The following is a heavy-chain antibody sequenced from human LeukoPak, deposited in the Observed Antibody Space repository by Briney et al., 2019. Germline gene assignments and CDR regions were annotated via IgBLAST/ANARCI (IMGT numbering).Heavy chain of an antibody. CDR2: IYYSGST. Sequence: LRLSCAASGFTVSSNYMSWVRQHPGKGLEWIGYIYYSGSTYYNPSLKSRVTISVDTSKNQFSLKLSSVTAADTAVYYCARVRNYYGSGGSGFDPWGQGTLVTVSS. CDR1: GFTVSSNY. J-gene: IGHJ5*02. CDR3: ARVRNYYGSGGSGFDP. V-gene: IGHV4-31*02. D-gene: IGHD3-10*01.